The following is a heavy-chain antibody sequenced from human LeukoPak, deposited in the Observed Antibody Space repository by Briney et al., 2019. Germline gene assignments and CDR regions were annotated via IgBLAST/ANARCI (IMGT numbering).Heavy chain of an antibody. D-gene: IGHD4-23*01. Sequence: ASVKVSCKASGYTFTSYYMHWVRQAPGQGLEWMGIINPSGGSTSYAQKFQGRVTMTRDMSTSTVYMELSSLRSEDTAVYYCARYRYYGGNSAMAFDYWGQGTLVTVSS. J-gene: IGHJ4*02. CDR3: ARYRYYGGNSAMAFDY. CDR1: GYTFTSYY. CDR2: INPSGGST. V-gene: IGHV1-46*01.